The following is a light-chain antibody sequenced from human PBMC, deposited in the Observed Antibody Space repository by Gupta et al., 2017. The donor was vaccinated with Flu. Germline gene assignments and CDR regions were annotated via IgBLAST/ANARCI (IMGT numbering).Light chain of an antibody. Sequence: PSSVSASVGDRVDITWRASQGIDFWLGWYQQKPGRAPKLLIYEASSLRSGVPPRFRGSGSDTEFTLTISSLQPEDFATYYCQQAYAFPRTFGQGTRVEMK. J-gene: IGKJ1*01. CDR3: QQAYAFPRT. V-gene: IGKV1-12*01. CDR1: QGIDFW. CDR2: EAS.